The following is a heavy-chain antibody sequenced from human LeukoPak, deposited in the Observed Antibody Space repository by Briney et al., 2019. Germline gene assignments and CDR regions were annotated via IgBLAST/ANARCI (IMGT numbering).Heavy chain of an antibody. D-gene: IGHD6-13*01. Sequence: GGSLRLSCAASGFTFSTYAMHWVRQGPGKGLEWVAVISYDGSNKYYADSVKGRFTISRDNSKNTLYLQMNSLRAEDTAVYYCAKDHGIAAAGALEDWGQGTLVTVSS. CDR3: AKDHGIAAAGALED. V-gene: IGHV3-30-3*01. J-gene: IGHJ4*02. CDR1: GFTFSTYA. CDR2: ISYDGSNK.